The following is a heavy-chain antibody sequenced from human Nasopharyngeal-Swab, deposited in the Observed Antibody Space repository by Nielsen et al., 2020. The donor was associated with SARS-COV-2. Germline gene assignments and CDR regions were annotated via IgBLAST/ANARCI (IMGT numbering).Heavy chain of an antibody. J-gene: IGHJ5*01. CDR1: GFTFSSYS. CDR2: ISSSSSYI. D-gene: IGHD6-19*01. V-gene: IGHV3-21*01. CDR3: ARNPSPPYSSGWFDY. Sequence: GESLKISCAASGFTFSSYSMNWVRQAPGKGLECVSSISSSSSYIYYADSVKGRFTISRDNAKNSLYLQMNSLRAEDTAVYYCARNPSPPYSSGWFDYWGQGTLVTVSS.